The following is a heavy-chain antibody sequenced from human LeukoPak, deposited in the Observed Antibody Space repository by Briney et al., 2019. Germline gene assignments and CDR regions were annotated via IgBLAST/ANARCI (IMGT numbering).Heavy chain of an antibody. CDR1: GFRFDDHG. CDR2: INWNGAST. D-gene: IGHD6-19*01. CDR3: AGGDRNGWYFDY. J-gene: IGHJ4*02. V-gene: IGHV3-20*04. Sequence: GGSLRLSCEASGFRFDDHGMSWVPQAPGKGLEWVSGINWNGASTGYGDSVKGRFTISRDNAKNSLYLQMNSLRAEDTALYYCAGGDRNGWYFDYWGQGVLVTVSS.